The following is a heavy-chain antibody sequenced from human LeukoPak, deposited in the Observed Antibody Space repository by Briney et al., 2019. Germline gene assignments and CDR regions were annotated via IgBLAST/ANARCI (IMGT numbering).Heavy chain of an antibody. V-gene: IGHV1-46*01. CDR3: ARSSAYYNEADI. Sequence: ASVTVSFKTSGYSFTNYYMHWVRQAPGQGLEWMGIINPSGGSTTYAQKFQGRLTMTSDTSTGTVYMELSSLRSEDTAVYYCARSSAYYNEADIWGQGTMVTVSS. CDR2: INPSGGST. CDR1: GYSFTNYY. D-gene: IGHD1-26*01. J-gene: IGHJ3*02.